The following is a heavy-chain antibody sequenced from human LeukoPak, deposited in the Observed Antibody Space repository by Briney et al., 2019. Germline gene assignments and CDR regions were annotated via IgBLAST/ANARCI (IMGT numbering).Heavy chain of an antibody. CDR3: ARGQFTAFDI. Sequence: SQTLSLTCAFSGDGSSSNSVAWNWIRQSPSRGLEWLGRTGYRSKWYNDYAVSVKSRITINPDPSKNQFSLQLNSVTPEDTAVYYCARGQFTAFDIWGQGTMVTVSS. V-gene: IGHV6-1*01. D-gene: IGHD4-11*01. CDR1: GDGSSSNSVA. J-gene: IGHJ3*02. CDR2: TGYRSKWYN.